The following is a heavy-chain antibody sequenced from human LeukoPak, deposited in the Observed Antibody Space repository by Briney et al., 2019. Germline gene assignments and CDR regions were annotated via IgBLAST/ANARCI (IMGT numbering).Heavy chain of an antibody. V-gene: IGHV4-59*08. J-gene: IGHJ6*02. Sequence: PSETLSLTCTVSGGSISSYYWSWIRQPPGKGLEWVGYIYYSGSTNYNPSPKSRVTISVDTSKNQFSLKLSSVTAADTAVYYCARRDYYYGMDVWGQGTTVTVSS. CDR3: ARRDYYYGMDV. CDR1: GGSISSYY. CDR2: IYYSGST.